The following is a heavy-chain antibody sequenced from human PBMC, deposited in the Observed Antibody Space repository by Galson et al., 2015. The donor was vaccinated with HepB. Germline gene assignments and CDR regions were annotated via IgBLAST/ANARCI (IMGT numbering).Heavy chain of an antibody. J-gene: IGHJ3*02. CDR2: IYPGDSNT. V-gene: IGHV5-51*01. Sequence: QSGAEVKKPGESLRISCKGSGYSFTSYWIAWVRQMPGKGLEWMGIIYPGDSNTRYSPSFEGQVIISADKSISTAYLQWSSLSASDTAIYYCARPESTTTVLSYAFDIWGQGTMVTVSS. D-gene: IGHD4-17*01. CDR1: GYSFTSYW. CDR3: ARPESTTTVLSYAFDI.